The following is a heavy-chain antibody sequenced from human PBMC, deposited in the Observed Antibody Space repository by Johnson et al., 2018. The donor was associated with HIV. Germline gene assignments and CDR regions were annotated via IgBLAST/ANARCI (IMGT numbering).Heavy chain of an antibody. J-gene: IGHJ3*02. CDR2: ISGRGGSR. D-gene: IGHD2-15*01. V-gene: IGHV3-23*04. CDR1: GFTFSSYA. Sequence: VQLVESGGGVVQPGRSLRLSCEASGFTFSSYAMNWVRQAPGKGLEWVSAISGRGGSRYYGDSVKGRFTISRDNSKNTLYLQMNSLRAEDTAVYYCAKVQGFRRAFDIWGQGTMVTVSS. CDR3: AKVQGFRRAFDI.